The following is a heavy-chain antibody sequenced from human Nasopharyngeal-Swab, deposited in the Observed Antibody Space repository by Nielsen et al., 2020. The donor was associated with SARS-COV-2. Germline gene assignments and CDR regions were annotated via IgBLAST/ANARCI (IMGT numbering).Heavy chain of an antibody. V-gene: IGHV3-11*04. CDR3: ARDGSLYCSSTSCYSGKYYYGLDV. D-gene: IGHD2-2*01. J-gene: IGHJ6*02. CDR2: ISSSGSTI. Sequence: GESLKISCAASGFTLSDYYMSWIRQAPGKGLEWVSYISSSGSTIYYADSVKGRFTISRDDAKNSLYLQMNSLRAEDTAVYYCARDGSLYCSSTSCYSGKYYYGLDVWGQGTTVTVSS. CDR1: GFTLSDYY.